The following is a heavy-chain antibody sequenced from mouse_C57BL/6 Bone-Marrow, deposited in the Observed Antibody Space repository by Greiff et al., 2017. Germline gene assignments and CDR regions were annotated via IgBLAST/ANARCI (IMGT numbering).Heavy chain of an antibody. CDR1: GYTFTSYW. Sequence: VQLQQPGAELVMPGASVKLSCKASGYTFTSYWMHWVKQRPGQGLEWIGEIDPSDSYTNYNQKFKGKSTLTVDKSSSTAYMQLSSLTSEDSAVYYCASGYGSSPPTAYFDVWGTGTTGTVSS. J-gene: IGHJ1*03. D-gene: IGHD1-1*01. CDR3: ASGYGSSPPTAYFDV. CDR2: IDPSDSYT. V-gene: IGHV1-69*01.